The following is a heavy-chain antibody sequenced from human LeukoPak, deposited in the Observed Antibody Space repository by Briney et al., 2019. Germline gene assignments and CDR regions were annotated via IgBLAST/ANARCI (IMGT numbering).Heavy chain of an antibody. CDR2: ISGSGGST. Sequence: PGGSLRLSCAASGFTFSSYAMSWVRQAPGKGLEWVSGISGSGGSTSYADSVRGRFTISKDKSKNTLYLQMNSLRAEDTALYYCAKVVRDGYKPDYWGQGTLVTV. D-gene: IGHD5-24*01. CDR3: AKVVRDGYKPDY. J-gene: IGHJ4*02. CDR1: GFTFSSYA. V-gene: IGHV3-23*01.